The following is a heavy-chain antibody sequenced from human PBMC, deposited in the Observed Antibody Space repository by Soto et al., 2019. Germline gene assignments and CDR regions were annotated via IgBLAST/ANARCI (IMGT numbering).Heavy chain of an antibody. J-gene: IGHJ4*02. CDR1: GGTFSSYA. D-gene: IGHD6-19*01. CDR2: IIPIFGTA. Sequence: SVKVSCKASGGTFSSYAISWVRQAPGQGLEWMGGIIPIFGTANYAQKFQGRVTITADESTSTAYMELSSLRSEDTAVYYCARDSEVSSTSDPIAVAGAFDYWGQGTLVTVSS. CDR3: ARDSEVSSTSDPIAVAGAFDY. V-gene: IGHV1-69*13.